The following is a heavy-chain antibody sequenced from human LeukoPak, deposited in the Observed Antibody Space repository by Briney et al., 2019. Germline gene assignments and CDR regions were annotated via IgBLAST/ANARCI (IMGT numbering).Heavy chain of an antibody. D-gene: IGHD1-1*01. CDR2: IYYSGST. CDR3: ARVGGTNYYYYGMDV. CDR1: GGSISSGGYY. J-gene: IGHJ6*02. Sequence: SETLSLTCTVSGGSISSGGYYRSWIRQHPGKGLEWIGYIYYSGSTNYNPSLKSRVTISVDTSKNQFSLKLSSVTAADTAVYYCARVGGTNYYYYGMDVWGQGTTVTVSS. V-gene: IGHV4-61*08.